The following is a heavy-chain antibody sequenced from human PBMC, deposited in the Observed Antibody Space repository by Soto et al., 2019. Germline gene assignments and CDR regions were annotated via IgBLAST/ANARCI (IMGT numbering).Heavy chain of an antibody. V-gene: IGHV3-48*02. D-gene: IGHD2-15*01. Sequence: GGSLRLSCVASGFTLSGYAMNWVRQAPGKGLEWVSYISSSSSNIQYAGSVKGRFTISRDNAKNSLHLQINSLRDEDTAAYYCARDCSLGSRYCRWFDPWGQGTLVTVSS. CDR3: ARDCSLGSRYCRWFDP. CDR2: ISSSSSNI. CDR1: GFTLSGYA. J-gene: IGHJ5*02.